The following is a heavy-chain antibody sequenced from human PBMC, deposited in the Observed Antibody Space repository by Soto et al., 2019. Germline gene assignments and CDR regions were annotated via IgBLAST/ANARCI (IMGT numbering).Heavy chain of an antibody. V-gene: IGHV3-53*01. CDR2: IYEGGTT. CDR3: TREVHDYGDCRY. D-gene: IGHD4-17*01. J-gene: IGHJ4*01. Sequence: EVQLVESGGGLIQPGGSLRLSCAASGFTVSSNSMTWVRQAPGKGLEWVSVIYEGGTTYYADSVKSRFTISRDNSNNALYLQLSSRRPGYSAVYYCTREVHDYGDCRYWGHGPHVTVSS. CDR1: GFTVSSNS.